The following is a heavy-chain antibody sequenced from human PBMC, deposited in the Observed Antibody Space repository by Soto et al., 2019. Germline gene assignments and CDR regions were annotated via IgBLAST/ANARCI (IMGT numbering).Heavy chain of an antibody. Sequence: QVQLVESGGGVVQPVRSLRLSCSASVFTFSSYAMHWVRQAPGKGLEWVAVISYDGSNKYYADSVKGRFTISRDNSKNTLYLQMNSLRAEDTAVYYCARETVVTARTPVWEYWGQGTLVNVSS. J-gene: IGHJ4*02. D-gene: IGHD2-21*02. V-gene: IGHV3-30-3*01. CDR3: ARETVVTARTPVWEY. CDR1: VFTFSSYA. CDR2: ISYDGSNK.